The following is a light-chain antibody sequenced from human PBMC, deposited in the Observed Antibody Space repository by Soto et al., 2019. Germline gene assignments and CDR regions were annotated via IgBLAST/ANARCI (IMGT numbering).Light chain of an antibody. J-gene: IGKJ2*01. Sequence: EIVLTQSPDTLSVSPGERATLSCRASQSVSSKLAWYQQKPGQGPRLLIYDASTRATGVPARFSGSGSGTDFTLTISSLQSEDFAVYYCQQYMTWLPYTFGQGTKLEIK. CDR3: QQYMTWLPYT. CDR2: DAS. CDR1: QSVSSK. V-gene: IGKV3-15*01.